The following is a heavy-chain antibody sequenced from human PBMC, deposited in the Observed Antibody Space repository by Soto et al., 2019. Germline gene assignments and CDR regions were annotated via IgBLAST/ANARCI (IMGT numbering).Heavy chain of an antibody. D-gene: IGHD2-8*01. CDR3: VHTVMVHTITGGHYFDY. CDR1: AFSLSTNGVG. CDR2: IYWNEDK. Sequence: XGPTLVNPTQTLRLTCTFSAFSLSTNGVGVGWIRQPPGKPLEWLAVIYWNEDKRYSRSLKSRLSITKDTSKNQVVLTMTTMDPVDTATYYCVHTVMVHTITGGHYFDYRGPGNLGTVSS. J-gene: IGHJ4*02. V-gene: IGHV2-5*01.